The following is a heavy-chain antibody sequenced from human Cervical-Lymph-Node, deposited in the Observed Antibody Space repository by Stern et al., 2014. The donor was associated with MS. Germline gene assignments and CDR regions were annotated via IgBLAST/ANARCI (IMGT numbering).Heavy chain of an antibody. Sequence: QLQLQESGPGLVKPSETLSLTCTVSGGSISSSSYYWGWIRQPPGKGLEWIGSIYYSGSTYYTPSLNSRVTIPVAPPKNQFSLKLSSVTAADTAVYYCARPVSSGWYVPYNWFDPWGQGTLVTVSS. J-gene: IGHJ5*02. CDR2: IYYSGST. CDR1: GGSISSSSYY. D-gene: IGHD6-19*01. V-gene: IGHV4-39*01. CDR3: ARPVSSGWYVPYNWFDP.